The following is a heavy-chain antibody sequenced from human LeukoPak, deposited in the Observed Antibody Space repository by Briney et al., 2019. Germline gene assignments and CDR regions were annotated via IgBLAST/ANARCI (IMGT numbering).Heavy chain of an antibody. Sequence: ASVKVSCKASGYTFTSYGISWVRQAPGQGLEWMGWISAYNGNTNYAQKLQGRVTMTTDTSTSTAYMELRSLRSDDTAVYYCARGPPYLYRSRWRGNWFDPWGQGTLVTVSS. CDR2: ISAYNGNT. V-gene: IGHV1-18*01. CDR1: GYTFTSYG. CDR3: ARGPPYLYRSRWRGNWFDP. J-gene: IGHJ5*02. D-gene: IGHD6-13*01.